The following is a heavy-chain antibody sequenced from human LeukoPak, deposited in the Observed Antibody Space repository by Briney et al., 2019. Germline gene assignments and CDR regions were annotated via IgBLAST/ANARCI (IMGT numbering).Heavy chain of an antibody. V-gene: IGHV4-61*01. CDR3: ARDTPYDFWSGYSVYYYYYMDV. Sequence: SETLSLTCAVSGYSISSSYYWSWVRQPPGKGLEGIGYIYYSGSTNYKPSLKSRVTISVDTSKNQFSLQLSSVTAADTAVYYCARDTPYDFWSGYSVYYYYYMDVWGKGTTVTVSS. CDR2: IYYSGST. D-gene: IGHD3-3*01. J-gene: IGHJ6*03. CDR1: GYSISSSYY.